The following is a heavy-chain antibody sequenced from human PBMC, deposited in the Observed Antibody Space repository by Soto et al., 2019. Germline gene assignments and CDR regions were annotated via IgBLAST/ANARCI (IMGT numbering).Heavy chain of an antibody. Sequence: QVQLVQSGAEVKKPGSSVKVSCKASGGTFSSYAISWVRQAPGQGLEWMGGIIPIFGTANYAQKFQVRVTITAVKSTSTDYMGLSSLRSEDTAVYYCASPTREWLPPARDYYYGMDVGGQGTMVTVSS. V-gene: IGHV1-69*06. J-gene: IGHJ6*02. CDR1: GGTFSSYA. CDR2: IIPIFGTA. D-gene: IGHD3-3*01. CDR3: ASPTREWLPPARDYYYGMDV.